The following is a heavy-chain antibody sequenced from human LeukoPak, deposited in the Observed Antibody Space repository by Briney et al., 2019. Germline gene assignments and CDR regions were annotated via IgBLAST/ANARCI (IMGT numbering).Heavy chain of an antibody. D-gene: IGHD2-2*01. Sequence: GASVKVSCKPSGYTFTGSYIHWVRPAPGQGLEWMGWINPNGGGTNYAQKFQGRVTMTRDTSISTAYMELYRLRSDDTAVYYCAREGSVALAAASRPYFDYWGQGTLVTVSS. J-gene: IGHJ4*02. CDR1: GYTFTGSY. V-gene: IGHV1-2*02. CDR3: AREGSVALAAASRPYFDY. CDR2: INPNGGGT.